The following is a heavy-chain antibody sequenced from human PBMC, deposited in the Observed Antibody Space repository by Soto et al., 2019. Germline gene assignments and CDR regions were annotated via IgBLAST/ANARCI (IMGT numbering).Heavy chain of an antibody. D-gene: IGHD7-27*01. V-gene: IGHV3-48*02. CDR1: GFTFSFYS. J-gene: IGHJ3*02. Sequence: EVQLVESGGGLVQPGGSLRLSCAASGFTFSFYSMNWVRQAPGKGLEWISYISSRSSIIDYADSVKGRFTISRDNAKSALYMQMNSLRDEDTAVYYCARDLPGDAPRDAFDIRGQGTMVTVSS. CDR2: ISSRSSII. CDR3: ARDLPGDAPRDAFDI.